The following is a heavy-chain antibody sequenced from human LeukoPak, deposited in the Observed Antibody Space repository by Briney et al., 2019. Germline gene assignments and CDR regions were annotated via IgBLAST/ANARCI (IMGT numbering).Heavy chain of an antibody. V-gene: IGHV2-5*01. Sequence: SGPTLVNPTETLALTCSFSENALNSNGVGVGWVRQPPGKALEWLALLYWHNDKRYSPSLKSRLTIARDTSKKRVVLTLTNIAPVDTATYYCVHRRAATNPYYFDYRGQGILVTVSS. J-gene: IGHJ4*02. CDR1: ENALNSNGVG. D-gene: IGHD6-13*01. CDR2: LYWHNDK. CDR3: VHRRAATNPYYFDY.